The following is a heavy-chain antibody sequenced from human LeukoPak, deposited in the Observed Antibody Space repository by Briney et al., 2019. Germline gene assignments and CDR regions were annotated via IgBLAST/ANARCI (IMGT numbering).Heavy chain of an antibody. CDR2: INPNSGGT. CDR1: GYTFTGYY. CDR3: ARGFSSWYLSPYYLEY. J-gene: IGHJ4*02. V-gene: IGHV1-2*02. Sequence: GASVKASCKASGYTFTGYYMHWVRQVPGQTLEWMGWINPNSGGTNYAQKFQGRVTMTRDTSMTTDYMELSRLRSDDTAVYYCARGFSSWYLSPYYLEYCGQGTPVTVSS. D-gene: IGHD6-13*01.